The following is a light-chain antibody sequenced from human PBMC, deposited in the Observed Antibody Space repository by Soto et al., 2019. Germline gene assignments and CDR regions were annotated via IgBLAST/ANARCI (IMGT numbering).Light chain of an antibody. Sequence: ENVLTQSPGTLSLSPGQRATLSCMASHTISSSYLAWYQQKPGQAPRLLIYAISDRATGVPDRFRGSGCGKDLTLSKACLEPGDQAVFFCEKDGSSPQTLSQGTKVDIK. CDR1: HTISSSY. CDR3: EKDGSSPQT. J-gene: IGKJ1*01. CDR2: AIS. V-gene: IGKV3-20*01.